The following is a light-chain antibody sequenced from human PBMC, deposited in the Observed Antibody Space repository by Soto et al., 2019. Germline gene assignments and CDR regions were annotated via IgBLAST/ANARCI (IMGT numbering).Light chain of an antibody. Sequence: EIVLTQSPATLSLSPGERATLSCRASQSVSSYLAWYQQKPGQAPRLLIYDASNRATGIPARFSGSGSGTDFTLTISRLEHEDFAVYYWQQRSNLLTFGGGTKVEIK. J-gene: IGKJ4*01. V-gene: IGKV3-11*01. CDR2: DAS. CDR3: QQRSNLLT. CDR1: QSVSSY.